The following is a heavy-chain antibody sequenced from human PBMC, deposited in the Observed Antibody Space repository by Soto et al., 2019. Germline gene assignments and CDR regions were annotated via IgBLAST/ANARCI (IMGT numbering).Heavy chain of an antibody. CDR2: IIPIFGTA. D-gene: IGHD5-18*01. J-gene: IGHJ4*02. V-gene: IGHV1-69*13. CDR1: GGTFSSYA. CDR3: ARGPPYKDTAMAPFDY. Sequence: GASVKFSCKASGGTFSSYAISWVRQAPGQGLEWMGGIIPIFGTANYAQKFQGRVTITADESTSTAYMELSSLRSEDTAVYYCARGPPYKDTAMAPFDYWGQGTLVTVSS.